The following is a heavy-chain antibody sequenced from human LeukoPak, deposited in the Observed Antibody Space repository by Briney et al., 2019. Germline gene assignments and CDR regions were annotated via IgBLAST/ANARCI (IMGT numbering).Heavy chain of an antibody. Sequence: SETLSLTCAVSIDSTNGNYWSWVRQSPGKGLEWIGEVHRSGSTNYKPSLKRRVTISIDRSKDQISLDLTSVTAADTAVYYCARELLNAPTPGAYWGQGILVTVSS. CDR1: IDSTNGNY. CDR3: ARELLNAPTPGAY. V-gene: IGHV4-4*02. CDR2: VHRSGST. D-gene: IGHD2-21*01. J-gene: IGHJ4*02.